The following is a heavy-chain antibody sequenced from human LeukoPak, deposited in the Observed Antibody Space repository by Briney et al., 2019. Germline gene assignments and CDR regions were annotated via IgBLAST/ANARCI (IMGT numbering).Heavy chain of an antibody. V-gene: IGHV1-18*01. Sequence: ASVKVSCKASGGTLSSYAISWVRQAPGQGLEWMGWISAYNGNTNYAQKLQGRVTMTTDTSTSTAYMELRSLRSDDTAVYYCAASGSYNWFDPWGQGTLVTVSS. CDR1: GGTLSSYA. J-gene: IGHJ5*02. D-gene: IGHD1-26*01. CDR2: ISAYNGNT. CDR3: AASGSYNWFDP.